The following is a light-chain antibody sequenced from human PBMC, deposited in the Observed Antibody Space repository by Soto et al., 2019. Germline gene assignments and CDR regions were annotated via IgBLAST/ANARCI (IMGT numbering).Light chain of an antibody. V-gene: IGKV3-15*01. Sequence: DIVMTQSPATLSVSPGERATLSCRASQSVSSNLAWYQQKPGQAPRLLLYGASTRATGIPARFSGSGSGTEFTLTISSLHSEYFAVYFCQQYNNWPSLGQGTRLEIK. CDR2: GAS. J-gene: IGKJ5*01. CDR1: QSVSSN. CDR3: QQYNNWPS.